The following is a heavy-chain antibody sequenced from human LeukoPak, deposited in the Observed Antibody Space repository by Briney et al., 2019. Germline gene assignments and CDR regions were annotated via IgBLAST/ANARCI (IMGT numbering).Heavy chain of an antibody. J-gene: IGHJ4*02. CDR2: ISSSSSTI. D-gene: IGHD4-23*01. Sequence: PGGSLRLSCAASGFTFSSYSMNWVRQAPGKGLEWVSYISSSSSTIYYADSVKGRFTISRDNAKNSLYLQMNSLRAEDTALYYCVRGHNGGPFDHWGQGIPVTVSS. CDR3: VRGHNGGPFDH. CDR1: GFTFSSYS. V-gene: IGHV3-48*01.